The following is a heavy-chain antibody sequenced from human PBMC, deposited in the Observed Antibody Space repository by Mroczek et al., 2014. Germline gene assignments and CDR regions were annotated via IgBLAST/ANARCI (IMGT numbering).Heavy chain of an antibody. J-gene: IGHJ4*02. CDR3: ARGLLVDTAMVKGTHFDY. Sequence: QVQLQQWGAGLLKPSETLSLTCAVYGGSFSGYYWSWIRQPPGKGLEWIGEINHSGSTNYNPSLKSRVTISVDTSKNQFSLKLSSVTAADTAVYYCARGLLVDTAMVKGTHFDYWGQGTLVTVSS. V-gene: IGHV4-34*01. D-gene: IGHD5-18*01. CDR1: GGSFSGYY. CDR2: INHSGST.